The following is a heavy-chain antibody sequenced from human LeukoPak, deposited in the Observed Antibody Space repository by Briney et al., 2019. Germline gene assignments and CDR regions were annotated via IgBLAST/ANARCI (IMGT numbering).Heavy chain of an antibody. D-gene: IGHD5-12*01. V-gene: IGHV3-23*01. J-gene: IGHJ4*02. CDR2: ISGSGGST. CDR1: GFTFSSYA. CDR3: AKARRYSGYEDY. Sequence: GGSLRLSCAASGFTFSSYAMSWVRQAPGKGLEWVSAISGSGGSTYYADSVKGRFTISRDNSKNTLYLQVNSLRAEDTAVYYCAKARRYSGYEDYWGQGTLVTVSS.